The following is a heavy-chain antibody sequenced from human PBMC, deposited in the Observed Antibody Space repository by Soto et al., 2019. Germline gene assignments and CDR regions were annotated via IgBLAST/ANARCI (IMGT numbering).Heavy chain of an antibody. J-gene: IGHJ6*02. CDR1: GFSFISYA. V-gene: IGHV3-23*01. CDR2: ISDSGGRT. Sequence: DVQLLESGGGLVQPGKSLSLSCAASGFSFISYAMRWVRQVPGKRLEWVSSISDSGGRTFYAESVEGRFTISRDDSTSTLFLQMSSVRAADTAIYYCTQGVVRFLAWLGDVWGQGATVTVSS. CDR3: TQGVVRFLAWLGDV. D-gene: IGHD3-3*01.